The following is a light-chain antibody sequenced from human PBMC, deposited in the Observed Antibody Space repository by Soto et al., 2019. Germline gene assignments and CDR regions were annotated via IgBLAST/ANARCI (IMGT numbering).Light chain of an antibody. J-gene: IGKJ5*01. Sequence: EIVLTQSPATLSLSPGERATLSCRASQSVSSYLAWYQQKPGQAPRLLIYGASTRAPGVPVRISGSGSGTEFSLTISSLQSEDFGVYYCQQYNDWPPITFGQGTRLEIK. CDR3: QQYNDWPPIT. CDR2: GAS. CDR1: QSVSSY. V-gene: IGKV3-15*01.